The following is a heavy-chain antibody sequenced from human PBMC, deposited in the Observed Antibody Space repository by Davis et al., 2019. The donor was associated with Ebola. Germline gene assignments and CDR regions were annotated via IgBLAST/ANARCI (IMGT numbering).Heavy chain of an antibody. V-gene: IGHV1-69*06. CDR2: IIPIFGTA. CDR3: ARDFFRIAVAGHYYYYGMDV. J-gene: IGHJ6*02. Sequence: AASVKVSCKASGGTFSSYAISWVRQAPGQGLEWMGGIIPIFGTANYAQKFQGRVTIIADKSTSTAYMELSSLRSEETAVYYCARDFFRIAVAGHYYYYGMDVWGQGTTVTISS. D-gene: IGHD6-19*01. CDR1: GGTFSSYA.